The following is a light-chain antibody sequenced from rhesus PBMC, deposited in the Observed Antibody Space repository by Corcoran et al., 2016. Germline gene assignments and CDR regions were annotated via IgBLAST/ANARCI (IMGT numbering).Light chain of an antibody. CDR3: PQGNNNPYS. CDR2: YAN. Sequence: DIQLSQSPSSRSAPVGDRVTITCRASQGINIYLNWYQQKPGKALKLLIYYANSLQSGVPSRFSGDGARTEITLTINSRQPEDVATYYCPQGNNNPYSFGQGTKVEIK. CDR1: QGINIY. V-gene: IGKV1-32*02. J-gene: IGKJ2*01.